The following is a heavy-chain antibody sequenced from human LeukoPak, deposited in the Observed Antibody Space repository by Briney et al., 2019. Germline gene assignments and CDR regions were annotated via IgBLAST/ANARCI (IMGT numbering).Heavy chain of an antibody. CDR3: AKGRGDWGSQRHPYGMDV. CDR1: GFTFGSYA. CDR2: ISGSGGST. J-gene: IGHJ6*02. D-gene: IGHD7-27*01. Sequence: GGYLRLPCAASGFTFGSYAMYWVRQAPGKGLEWVSAISGSGGSTYYVDSVKGRFTISRDNSKNTLYLQMNSLRAEDTAVYYCAKGRGDWGSQRHPYGMDVWGQGTTVTASS. V-gene: IGHV3-23*01.